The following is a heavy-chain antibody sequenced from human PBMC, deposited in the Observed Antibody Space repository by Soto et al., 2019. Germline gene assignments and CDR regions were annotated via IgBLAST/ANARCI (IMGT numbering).Heavy chain of an antibody. Sequence: LSLTCTVSGGSISSGKYYWSWIRQPPGKGLEWIGYIFYSGGTSYNPSLKSRLTMSVDTSKNQFSLKLSSVTAADTAVYYCARGGNYYASRTYYGLDVWGQGTTVTVSS. CDR2: IFYSGGT. J-gene: IGHJ6*02. CDR3: ARGGNYYASRTYYGLDV. D-gene: IGHD3-22*01. V-gene: IGHV4-30-4*01. CDR1: GGSISSGKYY.